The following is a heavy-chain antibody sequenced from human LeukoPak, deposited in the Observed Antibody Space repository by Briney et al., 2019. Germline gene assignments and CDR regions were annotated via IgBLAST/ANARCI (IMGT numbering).Heavy chain of an antibody. CDR1: GFTFSSYG. Sequence: HPGGSLRLSCAASGFTFSSYGMSWVRQAPGKGLEWVSAISGSAGSTYYADSVRGRFTISRDNSKNTLYLQMNSLRAEDTAVYYCALSSGWYEGIDYWGQGTLVTVSS. CDR3: ALSSGWYEGIDY. V-gene: IGHV3-23*01. CDR2: ISGSAGST. J-gene: IGHJ4*02. D-gene: IGHD6-19*01.